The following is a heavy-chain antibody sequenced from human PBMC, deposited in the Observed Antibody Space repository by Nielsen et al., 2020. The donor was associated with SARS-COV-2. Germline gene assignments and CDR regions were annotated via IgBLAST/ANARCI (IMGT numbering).Heavy chain of an antibody. CDR2: FDTEDGET. V-gene: IGHV1-24*01. Sequence: ASVKVSCKVSGYTLTELSMHWVRQAPGKGLEWMGGFDTEDGETIYAQKFQGRVTMTEDTSIDTAYLELSSLRSDDTAVYYCATDSPFGVVIYALAHWGQGTLVTVSS. CDR3: ATDSPFGVVIYALAH. CDR1: GYTLTELS. J-gene: IGHJ4*02. D-gene: IGHD3-3*01.